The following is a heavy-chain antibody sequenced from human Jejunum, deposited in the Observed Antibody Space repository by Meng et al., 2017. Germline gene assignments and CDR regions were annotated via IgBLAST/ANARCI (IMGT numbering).Heavy chain of an antibody. D-gene: IGHD3-22*01. J-gene: IGHJ4*02. CDR2: IYHSGYT. Sequence: SETLSLTCTVSGASMSSYYWSWIRQPPGKGLEWIGYIYHSGYTKYNPSLKSRPTISVDTSRNQLSLKWSSVTAADTAVYYCARLTYYDSTGFSDNWGQGSLVTVSS. CDR3: ARLTYYDSTGFSDN. V-gene: IGHV4-59*01. CDR1: GASMSSYY.